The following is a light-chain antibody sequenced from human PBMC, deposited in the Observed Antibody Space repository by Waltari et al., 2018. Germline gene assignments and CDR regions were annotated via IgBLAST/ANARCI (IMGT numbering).Light chain of an antibody. CDR3: SSYTSISTWV. CDR2: DVS. Sequence: QSALTQPASVSGSPGQSVTLSCTGTRNDVGGYNYVSWYQQHPGKAPKLMIYDVSKRPSGVSNRFSGSKSGNTASLTISGLQAEDEADYYCSSYTSISTWVFGGGTKLTVL. V-gene: IGLV2-14*03. CDR1: RNDVGGYNY. J-gene: IGLJ3*02.